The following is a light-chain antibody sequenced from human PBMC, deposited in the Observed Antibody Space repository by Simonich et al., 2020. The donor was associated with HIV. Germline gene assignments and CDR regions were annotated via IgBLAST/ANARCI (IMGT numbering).Light chain of an antibody. CDR1: QSILYSSNNKNH. CDR3: QQYYGTPLT. J-gene: IGKJ4*01. V-gene: IGKV4-1*01. Sequence: DIVMTQSPDSLAVSLGERATINCKSSQSILYSSNNKNHLAWYQQKPGQPPKRLIYWAATREAGVPDRFSGGGSGTDFTLTISSLQTEDVAVYYCQQYYGTPLTFGGGTRVEIK. CDR2: WAA.